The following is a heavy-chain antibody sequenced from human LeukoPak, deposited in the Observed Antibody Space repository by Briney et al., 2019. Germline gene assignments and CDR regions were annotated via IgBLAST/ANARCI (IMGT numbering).Heavy chain of an antibody. Sequence: GGSLRLSYAASGFTFSSYWMSWVRRAAGKGLEWVANIKEDGSEKYYVDSVKGRFTISRDNAKNSLSLQMNSLRAEDTALYYCVAGKSLDYWDQGTLVAVSS. V-gene: IGHV3-7*02. CDR3: VAGKSLDY. CDR1: GFTFSSYW. D-gene: IGHD3-10*01. J-gene: IGHJ4*02. CDR2: IKEDGSEK.